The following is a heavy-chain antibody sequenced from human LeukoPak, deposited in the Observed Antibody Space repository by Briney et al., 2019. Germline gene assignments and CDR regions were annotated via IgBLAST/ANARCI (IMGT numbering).Heavy chain of an antibody. CDR2: ISSSSSYI. Sequence: GGSLRLSCAASGFTFSSYSMNWVRQAPGKGLEWVSSISSSSSYIYYADSVKGRFTISRDNAKNSLYLQMNRLRAQDTAVYYCARGVVAAAYCIVVWGKGTKVTVSS. V-gene: IGHV3-21*01. CDR1: GFTFSSYS. J-gene: IGHJ6*04. D-gene: IGHD2-2*01. CDR3: ARGVVAAAYCIVV.